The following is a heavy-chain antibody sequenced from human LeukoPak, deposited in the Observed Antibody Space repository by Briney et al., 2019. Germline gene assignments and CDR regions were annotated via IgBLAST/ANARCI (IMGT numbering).Heavy chain of an antibody. CDR3: ARDLSGTTGTTPYYYYYYYMDV. D-gene: IGHD1-1*01. Sequence: ASVKVSCKASGYTFTSYYMHWVRQAPGQGLEWMGLINPSGGSTSYAQKFQGRVTMTRDTSTSTVYMELSSLRSEDTAVYYCARDLSGTTGTTPYYYYYYYMDVWGKGTTVTISS. CDR2: INPSGGST. V-gene: IGHV1-46*01. J-gene: IGHJ6*03. CDR1: GYTFTSYY.